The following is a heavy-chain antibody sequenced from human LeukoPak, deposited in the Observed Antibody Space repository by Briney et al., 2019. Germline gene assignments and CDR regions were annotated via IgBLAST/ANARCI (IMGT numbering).Heavy chain of an antibody. V-gene: IGHV5-51*01. J-gene: IGHJ2*01. Sequence: PGESLKISCKGSEYSFTSYWIGWVRQMPGKGLEWMGIIYPGDSDTRYSPSFQGQVTISADKSISTAYLQWSSLKASDTAMYYCARLVAVAGTEWYSDLWGRGTLVTVSS. CDR2: IYPGDSDT. CDR3: ARLVAVAGTEWYSDL. CDR1: EYSFTSYW. D-gene: IGHD6-19*01.